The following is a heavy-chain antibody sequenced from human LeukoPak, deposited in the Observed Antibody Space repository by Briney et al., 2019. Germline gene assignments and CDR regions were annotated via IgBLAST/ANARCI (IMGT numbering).Heavy chain of an antibody. CDR1: GYTFTGYY. D-gene: IGHD3-22*01. CDR2: INPNSGGT. CDR3: ARDAAGYYDSSAYYGYFDL. J-gene: IGHJ2*01. V-gene: IGHV1-2*02. Sequence: ASVKVSCKASGYTFTGYYIHWVRQAPGQGLEWMGWINPNSGGTIYAQKFQGRVTMTRDTSISTAYMELSRLRSDDTAVYYCARDAAGYYDSSAYYGYFDLWGRGTLVTVSS.